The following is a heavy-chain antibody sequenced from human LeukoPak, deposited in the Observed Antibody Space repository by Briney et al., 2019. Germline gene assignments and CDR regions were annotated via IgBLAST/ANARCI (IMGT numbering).Heavy chain of an antibody. CDR3: ATVGATVTVDAFDI. CDR2: FDPEDGET. Sequence: ASVKVSCKVSGYTLTELSMHWVRQAPGKGLEWMGGFDPEDGETIYAQKFQGRVTMTEDTSTDTAYMELSSLRSEDTAVYYCATVGATVTVDAFDIWGQGTMVTVSS. CDR1: GYTLTELS. V-gene: IGHV1-24*01. J-gene: IGHJ3*02. D-gene: IGHD4-17*01.